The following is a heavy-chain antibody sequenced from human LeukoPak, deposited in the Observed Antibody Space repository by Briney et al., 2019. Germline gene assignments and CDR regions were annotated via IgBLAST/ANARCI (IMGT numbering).Heavy chain of an antibody. CDR2: IYHSGST. CDR3: ARGQDDSSAYFIFDY. CDR1: GGSISSGSYS. J-gene: IGHJ4*02. D-gene: IGHD3-22*01. Sequence: SQTLSLTCAVSGGSISSGSYSWNWIRQPPGKGLEWIGYIYHSGSTYYNPSLKSRVTISVDRSKNQFSLKLSSVTAADTAVYYCARGQDDSSAYFIFDYWGQGTLVTVSS. V-gene: IGHV4-30-2*01.